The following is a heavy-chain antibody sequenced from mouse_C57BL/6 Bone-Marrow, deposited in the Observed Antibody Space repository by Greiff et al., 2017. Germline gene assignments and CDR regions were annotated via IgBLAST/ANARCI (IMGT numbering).Heavy chain of an antibody. CDR3: TSIYDGYYGWFAY. CDR2: ISSGGDYI. J-gene: IGHJ3*01. D-gene: IGHD2-3*01. Sequence: EVKVEESGEGLVKPGGSLKLSCAASGFTFSSYAMSWVRQTPEKRLEWVAYISSGGDYIYYADTVKGRFTISRDNARNTLYLQMSSLQSEDTAMYYCTSIYDGYYGWFAYWGQGTLVTVSA. CDR1: GFTFSSYA. V-gene: IGHV5-9-1*02.